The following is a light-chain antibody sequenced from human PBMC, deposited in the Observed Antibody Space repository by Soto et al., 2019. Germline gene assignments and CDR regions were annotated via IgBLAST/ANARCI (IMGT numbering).Light chain of an antibody. J-gene: IGLJ7*01. CDR3: AAWDDSLNGPV. CDR2: SNN. CDR1: SSNIGSNT. Sequence: QSVLTQPPSASGTPGQRVTISCSGSSSNIGSNTVNWYQQLPGTAPKLLIYSNNQRPSGVPDRFSGSKSGTSASLAISGLQSEDEAVYYCAAWDDSLNGPVFGGGTQLTVL. V-gene: IGLV1-44*01.